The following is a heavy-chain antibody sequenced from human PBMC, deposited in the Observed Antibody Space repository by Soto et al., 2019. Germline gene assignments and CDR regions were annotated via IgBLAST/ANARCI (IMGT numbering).Heavy chain of an antibody. Sequence: ASVKVSCKASGYTFTSYYMHWVRQAPGQGLEWMGIINPSGGSTSYAQKFQGRVTMTRDTSTSTVYMELSSLRSEDTAVYYCARDRNYYDSSGYYYYYYGMDVWGQGTTVTVSS. CDR3: ARDRNYYDSSGYYYYYYGMDV. J-gene: IGHJ6*02. CDR2: INPSGGST. V-gene: IGHV1-46*01. D-gene: IGHD3-22*01. CDR1: GYTFTSYY.